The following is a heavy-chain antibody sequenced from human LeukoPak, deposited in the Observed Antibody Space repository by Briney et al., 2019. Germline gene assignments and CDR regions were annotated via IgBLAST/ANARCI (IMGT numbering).Heavy chain of an antibody. CDR3: AREYYGTFEY. J-gene: IGHJ4*02. CDR2: VFQSVAV. V-gene: IGHV4-39*02. D-gene: IGHD3-16*01. CDR1: GDSITSSSYY. Sequence: SETLSLTCSVSGDSITSSSYYWAWIRQPPGKGLEWIGSVFQSVAVYYNPSLQSRVTMSIDTSKNQCSLKLRSVTAADTAVYYCAREYYGTFEYWGQGTLVPVSP.